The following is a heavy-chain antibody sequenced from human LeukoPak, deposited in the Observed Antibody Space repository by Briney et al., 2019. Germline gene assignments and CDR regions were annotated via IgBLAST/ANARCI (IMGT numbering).Heavy chain of an antibody. J-gene: IGHJ4*02. Sequence: GTSLRLSCAASGFPFSSYGMHWVRQAPGKGLEWVARLVYDARSDYANSVKGRFSISRDDSKNTLFLDMSNLRVEDTALYYCARDLGAAFDFWGQGVLVTVSS. V-gene: IGHV3-33*01. CDR1: GFPFSSYG. CDR2: LVYDARS. D-gene: IGHD6-25*01. CDR3: ARDLGAAFDF.